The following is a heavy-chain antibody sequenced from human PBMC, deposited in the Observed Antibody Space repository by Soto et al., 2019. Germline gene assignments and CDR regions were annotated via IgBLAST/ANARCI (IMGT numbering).Heavy chain of an antibody. CDR1: CLTLVTYW. CDR3: AREALTNITIFGVVPFGLESSGAFDI. D-gene: IGHD3-3*01. V-gene: IGHV1-18*01. CDR2: VRAYNGNT. Sequence: APMEGPCQAFCLTLVTYWFRRGGQGPGQGAGRVGLVRAYNGNTTYAQKLQGRVTMTTDTSTSTAYMELRSLRSDDTAVYYCAREALTNITIFGVVPFGLESSGAFDIWGQGTMVTVSS. J-gene: IGHJ3*02.